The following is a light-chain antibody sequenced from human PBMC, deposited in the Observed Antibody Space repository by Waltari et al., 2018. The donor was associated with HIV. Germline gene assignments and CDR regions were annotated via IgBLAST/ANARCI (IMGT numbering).Light chain of an antibody. Sequence: QSALTQPPSASGSPGQSVTISCTGSSSDVGRYNYVSWYQQHPGKAPKLIIYEVTKRPSGVPDRFSCSKPGNTASLTVSGLRAEDEADYDCSSYPGSFPWVFGGGTKLTVL. CDR1: SSDVGRYNY. V-gene: IGLV2-8*01. J-gene: IGLJ3*02. CDR2: EVT. CDR3: SSYPGSFPWV.